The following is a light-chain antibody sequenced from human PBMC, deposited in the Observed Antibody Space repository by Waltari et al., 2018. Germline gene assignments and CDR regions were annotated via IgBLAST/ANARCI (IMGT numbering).Light chain of an antibody. J-gene: IGKJ2*01. Sequence: PRSSRAVPRIRTYLAGAHQRPGQAPRLLVYHESTGAAGIPARLSGSGSGTEFTLTIRRLQSEDFAVYYCQQYYDGRTFGQGTKLEIK. CDR1: PRIRTY. V-gene: IGKV3-15*01. CDR3: QQYYDGRT. CDR2: HES.